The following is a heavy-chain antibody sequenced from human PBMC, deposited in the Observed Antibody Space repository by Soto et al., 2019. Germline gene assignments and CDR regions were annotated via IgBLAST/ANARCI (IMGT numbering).Heavy chain of an antibody. CDR1: GYTFTSYD. D-gene: IGHD6-6*01. J-gene: IGHJ5*02. Sequence: GASVKVSCKASGYTFTSYDINWVRQATGQGLEWMGWMSPNSANTGYAQKFQGRVTMTRNTSISTAYMELNGLRSEDTAVYYCAREGYSSSSGSRGNWFEPWGQGTMVTVSS. V-gene: IGHV1-8*01. CDR2: MSPNSANT. CDR3: AREGYSSSSGSRGNWFEP.